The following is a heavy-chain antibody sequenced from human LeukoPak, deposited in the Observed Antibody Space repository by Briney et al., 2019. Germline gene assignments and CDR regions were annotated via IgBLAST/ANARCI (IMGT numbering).Heavy chain of an antibody. CDR2: ISAYNGNT. J-gene: IGHJ4*02. D-gene: IGHD3-22*01. CDR3: ARYDSSGYSDYYFDY. Sequence: ASVKVSCKASGYTFTSYGISWVRQAPGQGLEWMGWISAYNGNTNYAQKLQGRVTMTTDTSTSTAYMELRSLRSDDTAVYYCARYDSSGYSDYYFDYWGQGTLVTVSS. CDR1: GYTFTSYG. V-gene: IGHV1-18*01.